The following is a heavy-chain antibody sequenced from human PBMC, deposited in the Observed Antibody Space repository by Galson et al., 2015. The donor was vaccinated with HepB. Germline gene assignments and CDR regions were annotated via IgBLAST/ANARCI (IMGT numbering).Heavy chain of an antibody. J-gene: IGHJ5*02. D-gene: IGHD3-3*01. CDR1: GFTFSNYG. CDR2: IWYDGSNK. CDR3: ARHPTAFYDFWSGYSGNWFDP. V-gene: IGHV3-33*01. Sequence: SLRLSCAASGFTFSNYGMHWVRQAPGKGLEWVAGIWYDGSNKHYADSVKGRFTISRDNSKNTLYLQMDSLRAEDTALYYCARHPTAFYDFWSGYSGNWFDPWGQGTLVIVSS.